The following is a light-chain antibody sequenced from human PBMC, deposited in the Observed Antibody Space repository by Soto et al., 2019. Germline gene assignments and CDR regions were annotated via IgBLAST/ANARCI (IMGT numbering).Light chain of an antibody. V-gene: IGLV2-11*01. Sequence: QSALTQPRSVSWSPGQSVTISCTGTNSDVGGYNYVSWYQQYPGKAPKLMISGVSERPSGVPDRFSGSKSGTTASLTISGLQAEDEADYYCCSYVDTDTWVFGGGTKLTVL. CDR3: CSYVDTDTWV. CDR1: NSDVGGYNY. J-gene: IGLJ3*02. CDR2: GVS.